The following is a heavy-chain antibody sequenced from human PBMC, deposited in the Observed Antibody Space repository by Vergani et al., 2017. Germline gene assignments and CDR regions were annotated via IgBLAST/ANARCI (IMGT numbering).Heavy chain of an antibody. J-gene: IGHJ4*02. V-gene: IGHV3-49*04. D-gene: IGHD5-18*01. CDR2: IRNKAYGGTT. Sequence: EVQLVESGGGLVPPGRSLRLSCAASGFSFGDYAMTWVRQAPGKGLEWVAFIRNKAYGGTTEYAASVKGRFTISRDDSKRFAYLQLSGLKTEDTAVYFCSRVLGYSFGYSDYWGQGTLVTVSS. CDR3: SRVLGYSFGYSDY. CDR1: GFSFGDYA.